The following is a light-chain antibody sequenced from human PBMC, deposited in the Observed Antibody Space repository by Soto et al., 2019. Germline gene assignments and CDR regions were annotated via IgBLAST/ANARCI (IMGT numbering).Light chain of an antibody. Sequence: DIQMTQSPSSLSASEGDRVTITCRPSQSISKYLNWYRQKPGKAPKLLISSASILQSGVPSRFSGSQSGIDFTLTISSLQPEDFATYYCQQGYSAPYTFGQGTKVEI. CDR2: SAS. CDR3: QQGYSAPYT. CDR1: QSISKY. J-gene: IGKJ2*01. V-gene: IGKV1-39*01.